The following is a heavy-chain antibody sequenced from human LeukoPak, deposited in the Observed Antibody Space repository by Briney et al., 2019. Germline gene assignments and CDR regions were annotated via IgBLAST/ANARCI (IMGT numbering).Heavy chain of an antibody. J-gene: IGHJ4*02. CDR3: ARQNYYYGSGSYYPCYFDY. Sequence: PSETLSLTCTVSGGSISSSSYYWGWIRQPPGKGLEWIGSIYYSGSTYYNPSLKSRVTISVDTSKNQFSLKLSSVTAADTAVYYCARQNYYYGSGSYYPCYFDYWGQGTLVTVSS. V-gene: IGHV4-39*01. D-gene: IGHD3-10*01. CDR1: GGSISSSSYY. CDR2: IYYSGST.